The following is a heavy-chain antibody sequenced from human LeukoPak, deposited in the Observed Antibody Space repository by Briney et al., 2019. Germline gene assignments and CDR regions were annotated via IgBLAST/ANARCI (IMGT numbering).Heavy chain of an antibody. CDR3: AKGGRFGGNSYFNY. CDR2: FSGSGGST. Sequence: GGSLRLSCTASGFTYSSYAINWVRKAPGKGLEWVSGFSGSGGSTFYADPVKGRFTLSKHNSTNAVSLQRKNVRAEDTAVYYCAKGGRFGGNSYFNYWREGTLVTVSS. D-gene: IGHD4-23*01. CDR1: GFTYSSYA. J-gene: IGHJ4*02. V-gene: IGHV3-23*01.